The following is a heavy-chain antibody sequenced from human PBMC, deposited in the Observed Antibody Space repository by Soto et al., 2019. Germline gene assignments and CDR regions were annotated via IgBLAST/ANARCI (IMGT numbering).Heavy chain of an antibody. D-gene: IGHD6-6*01. CDR3: ARDRGPLEYSSFDH. V-gene: IGHV3-33*01. Sequence: QVQLVESGGGVVQPGRSLRLSCAASGFTFSSYGMHWVRQAPGKGLEWVAVIWYDGSNKYYADSVKGRFTISRDNSKNTLYLQMNSLRAEDTAVYYCARDRGPLEYSSFDHWGQGTLVTVSS. CDR1: GFTFSSYG. CDR2: IWYDGSNK. J-gene: IGHJ4*02.